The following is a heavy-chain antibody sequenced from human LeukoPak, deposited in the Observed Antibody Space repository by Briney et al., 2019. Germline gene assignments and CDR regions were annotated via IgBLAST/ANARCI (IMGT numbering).Heavy chain of an antibody. D-gene: IGHD3-10*01. J-gene: IGHJ4*02. V-gene: IGHV3-30*04. CDR1: GFTFSSYA. CDR2: LSFDGTIT. Sequence: GGSLRLSCAASGFTFSSYALHWVRQAPGKGLEGGAVLSFDGTITYYADSVKGRFTISRDNSKNTLYLQLNSLRAEDTAVYYCARDSTYYYDSGSSGPHYFGYWGQGTLVTVSS. CDR3: ARDSTYYYDSGSSGPHYFGY.